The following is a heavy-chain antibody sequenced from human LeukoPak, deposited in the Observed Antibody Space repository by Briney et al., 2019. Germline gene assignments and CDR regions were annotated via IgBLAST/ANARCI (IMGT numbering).Heavy chain of an antibody. Sequence: SETLSLTCAVYGGSFSGYYWSWIRQPPGKGLEWIGEINHSGSTNYNPSLKSRVTISVDTSKNQFSLKLSSVTAADTAVYYCARDSDFSVTTRTIGDAFDIWGQGTMVTVSS. D-gene: IGHD4-17*01. CDR1: GGSFSGYY. CDR3: ARDSDFSVTTRTIGDAFDI. V-gene: IGHV4-34*01. J-gene: IGHJ3*02. CDR2: INHSGST.